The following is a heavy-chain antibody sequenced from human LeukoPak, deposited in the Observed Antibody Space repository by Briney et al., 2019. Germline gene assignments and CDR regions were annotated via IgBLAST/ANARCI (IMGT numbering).Heavy chain of an antibody. CDR3: ARAVLLWFGDSQHYYYYGMDV. V-gene: IGHV1-69*13. CDR2: IIPIFGTE. CDR1: GGTFSSYA. Sequence: SVKVSCKASGGTFSSYAISWVRQAPGQGLEWMGGIIPIFGTENYAQKFQGRVTITADEYTSTAYMELSSLRSEDTAVYYCARAVLLWFGDSQHYYYYGMDVWGQGTTVTVSS. J-gene: IGHJ6*02. D-gene: IGHD3-10*01.